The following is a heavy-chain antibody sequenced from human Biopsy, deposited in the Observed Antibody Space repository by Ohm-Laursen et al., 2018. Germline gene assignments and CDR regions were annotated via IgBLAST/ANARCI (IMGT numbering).Heavy chain of an antibody. Sequence: SETLSLTCAVYGESFNGYYWRWIRKPPGKGLEWIGEINHSGRTNYNPSLKSRVTISVDTSKNQFSLKVRSVTAADTAVYYCVRGVDYYDPYHYYALDVWGQGTTVTVSS. CDR2: INHSGRT. CDR3: VRGVDYYDPYHYYALDV. V-gene: IGHV4-34*01. CDR1: GESFNGYY. J-gene: IGHJ6*02. D-gene: IGHD3-22*01.